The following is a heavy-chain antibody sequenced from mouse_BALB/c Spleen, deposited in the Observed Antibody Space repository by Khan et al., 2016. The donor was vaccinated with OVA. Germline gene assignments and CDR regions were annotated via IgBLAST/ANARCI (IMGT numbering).Heavy chain of an antibody. CDR3: ARSLITTWYFDV. D-gene: IGHD2-4*01. CDR1: GFTFSSFG. V-gene: IGHV5-17*02. CDR2: ISSGSATI. Sequence: EVELVESGGGLVQPGGSWKLSCAASGFTFSSFGMHWVRQAPEKGLEWVADISSGSATIYYADIVKGRVTISRDNPKNTLFLQMTSRRSEDTAIYYCARSLITTWYFDVWGAGTTVTVSS. J-gene: IGHJ1*01.